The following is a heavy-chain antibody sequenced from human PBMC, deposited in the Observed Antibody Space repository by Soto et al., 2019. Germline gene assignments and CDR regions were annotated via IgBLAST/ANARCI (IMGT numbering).Heavy chain of an antibody. D-gene: IGHD3-22*01. CDR1: GDTFSSYA. CDR2: IIPIFGTA. J-gene: IGHJ6*02. Sequence: SVKVSCKASGDTFSSYAISWVRQAPGQGLEWMGGIIPIFGTANYAQKFQGRVTITADESTSTAYMELSSLRSEDTAVYYCAREGSGYRSRASPMDVWGLGTTVTVSS. V-gene: IGHV1-69*13. CDR3: AREGSGYRSRASPMDV.